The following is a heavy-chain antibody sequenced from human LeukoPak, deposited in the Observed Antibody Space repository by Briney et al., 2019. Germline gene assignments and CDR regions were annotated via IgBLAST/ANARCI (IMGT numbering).Heavy chain of an antibody. J-gene: IGHJ6*02. D-gene: IGHD3-22*01. V-gene: IGHV4-59*11. CDR1: GGSISSHY. CDR3: ARAAYYYDSSGYYYYYYGMDV. CDR2: IYYSGTT. Sequence: PSETLSLTCSVSGGSISSHYWSWIRQPPGKGLEWIGYIYYSGTTNYNPSLKSRVTISVDTSKNQFSLKLSSVTAADTAVYYCARAAYYYDSSGYYYYYYGMDVWGQGTTVTVS.